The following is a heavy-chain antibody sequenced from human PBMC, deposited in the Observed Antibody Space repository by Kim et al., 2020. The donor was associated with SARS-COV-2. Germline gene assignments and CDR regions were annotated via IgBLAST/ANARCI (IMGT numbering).Heavy chain of an antibody. CDR3: ARDYSYGRFDP. J-gene: IGHJ5*02. Sequence: GGSLRLSCAASGFTFSSYAMHWVRQAPGKGLEWVAVISYDGSNKYYADSVKGRFTISRDNSKNTLYLQMNSLRAEDTAVYYCARDYSYGRFDPWGQGTLVTVSS. CDR2: ISYDGSNK. CDR1: GFTFSSYA. D-gene: IGHD5-18*01. V-gene: IGHV3-30*04.